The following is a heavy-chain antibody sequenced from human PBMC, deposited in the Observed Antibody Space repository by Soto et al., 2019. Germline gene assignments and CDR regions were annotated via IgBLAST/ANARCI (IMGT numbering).Heavy chain of an antibody. CDR2: IDHSGYT. Sequence: SETLSLTCAVYGGSFSGYYWNWIRQPPGKGLEWIGEIDHSGYTNYNPSLKSRVTISVDTSKNQFSLGLTSVTAADTAVYYCARVRDWFDPWGQGTLVTVSS. CDR1: GGSFSGYY. V-gene: IGHV4-34*01. CDR3: ARVRDWFDP. J-gene: IGHJ5*02. D-gene: IGHD3-3*01.